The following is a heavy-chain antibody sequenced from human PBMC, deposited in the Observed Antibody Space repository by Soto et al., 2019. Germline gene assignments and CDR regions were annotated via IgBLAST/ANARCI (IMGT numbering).Heavy chain of an antibody. D-gene: IGHD3-22*01. Sequence: GGSLRLSCAASGFTFSSYAMSWVRQAPGKGLEWVSAISGSGGSTYYADSVKGRFTISRDNSKNTLYLQMNSLRAEDTAVYYCAKDRDYYDSSGNFDYWGQGTLVTVSS. CDR3: AKDRDYYDSSGNFDY. CDR2: ISGSGGST. CDR1: GFTFSSYA. V-gene: IGHV3-23*01. J-gene: IGHJ4*02.